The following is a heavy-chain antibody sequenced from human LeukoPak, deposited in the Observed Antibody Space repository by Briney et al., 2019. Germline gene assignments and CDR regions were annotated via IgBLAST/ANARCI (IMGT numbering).Heavy chain of an antibody. J-gene: IGHJ6*02. CDR3: ARGSLWFGELAVGMDV. Sequence: ASVKVSCKASGYTFTSYDINWVRQATGQGLEWMGWMNPNSGNTGYAQKFQGRVTMTRNTSISTAYMELSSLRSEDTAVYYCARGSLWFGELAVGMDVWGQGTTVTVSS. CDR1: GYTFTSYD. V-gene: IGHV1-8*01. CDR2: MNPNSGNT. D-gene: IGHD3-10*01.